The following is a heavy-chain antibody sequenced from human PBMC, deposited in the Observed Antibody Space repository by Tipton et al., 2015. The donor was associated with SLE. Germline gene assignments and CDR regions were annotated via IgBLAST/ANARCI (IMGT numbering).Heavy chain of an antibody. D-gene: IGHD2-2*01. J-gene: IGHJ3*02. CDR1: GGSISSSSYY. CDR2: IYYSGST. V-gene: IGHV4-39*01. CDR3: ARRGDCSSTSCYKDDALDI. Sequence: LRLSCTVSGGSISSSSYYWGWIRQPPGKGLEWIGSIYYSGSTYYNPSLKSRVTISVDTSKNQFSLKLSSVTAADTAVYYCARRGDCSSTSCYKDDALDIWGQGTMVTVSS.